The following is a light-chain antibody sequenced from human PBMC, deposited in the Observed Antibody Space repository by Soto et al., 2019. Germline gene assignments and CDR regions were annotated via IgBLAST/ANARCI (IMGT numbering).Light chain of an antibody. J-gene: IGLJ1*01. CDR3: SSYTSSSTV. V-gene: IGLV2-14*01. CDR2: EVS. CDR1: SSDVGGYNY. Sequence: QSALTQPASGSGSPGQSITISCTGTSSDVGGYNYVSWYQQHPGKAPKLMIYEVSNRPSGVSNRFSGSKSGNTASLTISGLQAEDEADYYCSSYTSSSTVFGTGTKVTVL.